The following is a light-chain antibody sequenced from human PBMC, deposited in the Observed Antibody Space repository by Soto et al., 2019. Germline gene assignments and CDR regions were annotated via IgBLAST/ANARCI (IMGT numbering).Light chain of an antibody. CDR3: QQRSNWPPST. CDR2: DAS. CDR1: QSVSSY. V-gene: IGKV3-11*01. Sequence: EIVLTQSPATLSLSPGEGATLSWRASQSVSSYLAWYQQKPGQAPRLLIYDASNRATGIPARFSGSGSGTDFTLTISSLEPEDFAVYYCQQRSNWPPSTFGRGTRLEIK. J-gene: IGKJ5*01.